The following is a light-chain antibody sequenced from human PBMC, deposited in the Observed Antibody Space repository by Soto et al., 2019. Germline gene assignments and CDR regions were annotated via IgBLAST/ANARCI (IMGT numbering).Light chain of an antibody. Sequence: QSALTQPASVSGSPGQSITISCTGTSSDVGGYNYVSWYQQHPGKAPKLMIYEVSNRPSGVSNRFSGSKSGNTASLTISGLQAEDEADYYCSSYPSSSTPNYVFGTGTKVTVL. CDR2: EVS. V-gene: IGLV2-14*01. J-gene: IGLJ1*01. CDR1: SSDVGGYNY. CDR3: SSYPSSSTPNYV.